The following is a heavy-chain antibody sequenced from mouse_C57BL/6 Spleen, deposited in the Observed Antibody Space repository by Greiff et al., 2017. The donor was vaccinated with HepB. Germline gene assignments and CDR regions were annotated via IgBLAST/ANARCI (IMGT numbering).Heavy chain of an antibody. D-gene: IGHD1-1*01. CDR3: TRARITTVVYWYFDV. J-gene: IGHJ1*03. Sequence: EVKVVDSGEGLVKPGGSLKLSCAASGFTFSSYAMSWVRQTPEKRLEWVAYISSGGDYIYYADTVKGRFTISRDNARNTLYLQMSSLKSEDTAMYYCTRARITTVVYWYFDVWGTGTTVTVSS. CDR2: ISSGGDYI. V-gene: IGHV5-9-1*02. CDR1: GFTFSSYA.